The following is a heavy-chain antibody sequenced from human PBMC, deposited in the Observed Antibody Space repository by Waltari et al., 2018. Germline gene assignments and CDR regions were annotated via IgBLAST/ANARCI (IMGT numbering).Heavy chain of an antibody. CDR1: GYTFTSYY. CDR2: INPSGGST. D-gene: IGHD4-17*01. Sequence: QMQLVQSGAEVKKPGASVKVSCKASGYTFTSYYMHWVRQAPGQGLEWMGIINPSGGSTSYAQKFQGRVTMTRDTSTSTVYMELSSLRSEDTAVYYCARAPDHYGDSQSYGMDVWGQGTTVTVSS. J-gene: IGHJ6*02. V-gene: IGHV1-46*01. CDR3: ARAPDHYGDSQSYGMDV.